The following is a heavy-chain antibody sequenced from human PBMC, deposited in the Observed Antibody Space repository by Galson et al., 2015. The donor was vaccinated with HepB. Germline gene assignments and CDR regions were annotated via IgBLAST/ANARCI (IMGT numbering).Heavy chain of an antibody. V-gene: IGHV3-30-3*01. Sequence: SLRLSCAASGFTFSSYAMHWVRQAPGKGLEWVAVISYDGSNKYYADSVKGRFTISRDNSKNTLYLQMNSLRAEDTAVYYCARDGGDYGDYDRGLFDYWGQGTLVTVSS. CDR3: ARDGGDYGDYDRGLFDY. J-gene: IGHJ4*02. CDR2: ISYDGSNK. CDR1: GFTFSSYA. D-gene: IGHD4-17*01.